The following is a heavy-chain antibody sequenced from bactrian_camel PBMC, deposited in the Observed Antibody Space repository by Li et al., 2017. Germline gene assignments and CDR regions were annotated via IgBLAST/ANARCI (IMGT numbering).Heavy chain of an antibody. V-gene: IGHV3S1*01. CDR2: MNRGGK. D-gene: IGHD5*01. Sequence: HVQLVESGGGSVQAGGSLRLACDTSVYSVYSVSRGSRACMGWVRQAAGQKREGVATMNRGGKWYRDSVKGRFTISQDKSKNTLYLQMNSLKSEDTALYYCATGSTVWGGFFANWGQGTQVTVS. CDR3: ATGSTVWGGFFAN. J-gene: IGHJ4*01. CDR1: VYSVYSVSRGSRAC.